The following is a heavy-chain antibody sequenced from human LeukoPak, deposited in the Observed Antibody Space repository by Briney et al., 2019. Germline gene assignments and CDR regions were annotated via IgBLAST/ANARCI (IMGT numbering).Heavy chain of an antibody. J-gene: IGHJ4*02. D-gene: IGHD6-19*01. CDR2: INWNGAWT. CDR1: GFKFDDYG. Sequence: GSLRLSCAASGFKFDDYGMSWVRQAPGKGLEWVCDINWNGAWTGYADSVKGRFTISRDNAKNSLYLQMDSLRAEDTAVYYCAKTTAGYSSGRYPGWPIDYWGQGTLVTVSS. V-gene: IGHV3-20*04. CDR3: AKTTAGYSSGRYPGWPIDY.